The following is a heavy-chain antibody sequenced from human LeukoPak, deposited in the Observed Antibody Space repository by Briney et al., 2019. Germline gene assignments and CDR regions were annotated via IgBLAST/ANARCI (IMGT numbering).Heavy chain of an antibody. D-gene: IGHD3-9*01. J-gene: IGHJ1*01. CDR3: ARDPYYDILTGYYIRSWYFQH. V-gene: IGHV3-21*01. Sequence: GGSLRLSCAASGFTFSSYSMNWVRQAPGKGLEWVSSISSSSSYIYYADSVKGRFTISRDNAKNSLYLQMNSLRAEDTAVYYCARDPYYDILTGYYIRSWYFQHGGQGTLVTVSS. CDR1: GFTFSSYS. CDR2: ISSSSSYI.